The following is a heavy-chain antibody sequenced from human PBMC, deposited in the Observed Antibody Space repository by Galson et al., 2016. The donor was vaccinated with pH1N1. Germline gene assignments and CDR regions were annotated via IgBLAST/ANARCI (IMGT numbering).Heavy chain of an antibody. CDR1: GFAFSSYE. Sequence: SLRLSCAASGFAFSSYEMNWVRQAPGKGLEWVSHISRSGSTIHYADSVKGRFTVSRDNAKNSLYLQMNSLRAEDTAVYYCARPAEQQWLVILPFGYWGQGILVTVPS. V-gene: IGHV3-48*03. CDR3: ARPAEQQWLVILPFGY. J-gene: IGHJ4*02. CDR2: ISRSGSTI. D-gene: IGHD6-19*01.